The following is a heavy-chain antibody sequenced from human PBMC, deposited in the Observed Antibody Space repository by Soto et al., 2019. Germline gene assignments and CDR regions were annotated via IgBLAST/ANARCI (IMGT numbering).Heavy chain of an antibody. D-gene: IGHD5-18*01. J-gene: IGHJ4*02. V-gene: IGHV3-30*18. CDR2: VSYDEITK. CDR1: GFTFSSYG. CDR3: AKPLGLLRRAMAQGSDY. Sequence: GGSLRLSCAASGFTFSSYGMNWVRQAPGKGLEWVAVVSYDEITKYYADSVKGRFTISRDNPKNTVYLQMNSLRPEDTAVYYCAKPLGLLRRAMAQGSDYWGQGTLVTVSS.